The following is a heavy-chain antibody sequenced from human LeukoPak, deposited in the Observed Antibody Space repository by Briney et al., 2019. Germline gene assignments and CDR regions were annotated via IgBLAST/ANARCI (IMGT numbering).Heavy chain of an antibody. CDR1: GFTFSDYA. D-gene: IGHD1-1*01. J-gene: IGHJ4*02. CDR3: ALNWNCDY. V-gene: IGHV3-23*01. CDR2: ISGSDTYT. Sequence: PGGSLRLSCAASGFTFSDYALSWVRQAPGKGLEWVSAISGSDTYTNYADSVKGRFTISRDNSKNTLYLQMNSLRAEDTAVYYCALNWNCDYWGQGTLVTVSS.